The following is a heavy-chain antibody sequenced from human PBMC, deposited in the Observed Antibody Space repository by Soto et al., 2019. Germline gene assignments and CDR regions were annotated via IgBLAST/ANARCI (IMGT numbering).Heavy chain of an antibody. CDR3: ARERFLEWLGGFDP. Sequence: QVQLQESRPGMVKPSQTLSLTCTVSGGSISGSAYFLSWIRQSPGMGLEWIGYIHHNGGTSYNPSLTSRLTMSVDTAKKQFSLKLSAVTAAVTAVYYCARERFLEWLGGFDPWGQGTLVIVSS. CDR1: GGSISGSAYF. J-gene: IGHJ5*02. D-gene: IGHD3-3*01. V-gene: IGHV4-30-4*01. CDR2: IHHNGGT.